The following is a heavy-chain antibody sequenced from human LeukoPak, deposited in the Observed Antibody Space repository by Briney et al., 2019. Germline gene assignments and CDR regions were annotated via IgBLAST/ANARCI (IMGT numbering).Heavy chain of an antibody. CDR2: IYNSGST. Sequence: PSETLSLTCTVSGGSISSYYWSWIRQPPGKGLEWIGYIYNSGSTYYNPSLKSRVTISVDTSEKQFSLKLSSVTAADTAVYYCAKTQTMMGAFDIWGQGTKVTVSS. D-gene: IGHD3-22*01. J-gene: IGHJ3*02. V-gene: IGHV4-4*09. CDR1: GGSISSYY. CDR3: AKTQTMMGAFDI.